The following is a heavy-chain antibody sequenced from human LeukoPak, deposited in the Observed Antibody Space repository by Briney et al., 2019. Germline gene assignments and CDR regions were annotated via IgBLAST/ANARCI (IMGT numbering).Heavy chain of an antibody. D-gene: IGHD6-19*01. CDR1: GFTFSSYA. CDR2: ISGSGGST. CDR3: AKDTWYSSGWYLGYFDY. J-gene: IGHJ4*02. V-gene: IGHV3-23*01. Sequence: GGSLRLSCAASGFTFSSYAMSWVRQAPGKGLEGVSAISGSGGSTYYADSVKGWFTISRDNSKNTLYLQMNSLRAEDTAVYYCAKDTWYSSGWYLGYFDYWGQGTLVTVSS.